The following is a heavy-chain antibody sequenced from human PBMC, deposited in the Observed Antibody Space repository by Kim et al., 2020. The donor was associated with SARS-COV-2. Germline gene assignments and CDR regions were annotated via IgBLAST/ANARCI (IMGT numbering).Heavy chain of an antibody. CDR2: IDPSDSYT. CDR1: GYSFTSYW. V-gene: IGHV5-10-1*01. CDR3: ARLDYYDSSVEGFDY. D-gene: IGHD3-22*01. Sequence: GESLKISCKGSGYSFTSYWISWVRQMPEKGLEWMGRIDPSDSYTNYSPSFQGHVTISADKSISTAYLQWSSLKASDTAMYYFARLDYYDSSVEGFDYWGQGTLVTVSS. J-gene: IGHJ4*02.